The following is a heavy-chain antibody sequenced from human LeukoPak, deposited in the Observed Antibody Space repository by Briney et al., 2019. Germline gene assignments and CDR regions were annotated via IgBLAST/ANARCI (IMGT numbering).Heavy chain of an antibody. CDR2: MSFDGNFE. CDR3: ARVGETGTVTMELDL. CDR1: GFPFADYS. V-gene: IGHV3-30*04. J-gene: IGHJ1*01. Sequence: GGSLRLSCAASGFPFADYSLHWVRRAPGKGLEWVALMSFDGNFENFADSAKGRFTISRDTARNTLYLHMGSLGVEDSAVYYCARVGETGTVTMELDLWGQGALVTVSS. D-gene: IGHD5-24*01.